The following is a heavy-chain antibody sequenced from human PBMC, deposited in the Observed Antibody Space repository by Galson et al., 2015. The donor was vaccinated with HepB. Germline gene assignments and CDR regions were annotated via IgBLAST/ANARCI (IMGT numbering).Heavy chain of an antibody. D-gene: IGHD3-16*02. CDR1: GFTFSSYA. CDR3: ARDRSPSLNAFDI. J-gene: IGHJ3*02. V-gene: IGHV3-30-3*01. CDR2: ISYDGSNK. Sequence: SLRLSCAASGFTFSSYATHWVRQAPGKGLEWVAVISYDGSNKYYADSVKGRFTISRDNSKNTLYLQMNSLRAEDTAVYYCARDRSPSLNAFDIWGQGTMVTVSS.